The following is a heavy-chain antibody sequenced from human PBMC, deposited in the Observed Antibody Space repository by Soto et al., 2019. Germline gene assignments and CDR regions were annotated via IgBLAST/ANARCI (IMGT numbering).Heavy chain of an antibody. Sequence: GESLRIWWRAAVGRGADYGGTWVRQMPGKGLEWMGTIDPNDYYSNNSPSFQGHVTISADTSINTAYLHWSSLKASDTAIYYCARRLSGPKEEYHAYYFYGLDVWGQGTTVTVSS. D-gene: IGHD2-2*01. J-gene: IGHJ6*02. V-gene: IGHV5-10-1*01. CDR1: VGRGADYG. CDR3: ARRLSGPKEEYHAYYFYGLDV. CDR2: IDPNDYYS.